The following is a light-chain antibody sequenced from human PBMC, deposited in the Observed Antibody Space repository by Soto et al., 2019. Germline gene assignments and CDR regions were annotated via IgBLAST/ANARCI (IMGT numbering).Light chain of an antibody. CDR2: DVS. CDR1: SRDFGADNH. Sequence: QSVLTQPRSVSGSPGQSVTISCSGPSRDFGADNHVAWYQQYPDKAPEVMIYDVSQRPSGVPARFSGSKSGNTASLTISGLQAEDEADYYCCSDGGSVIFGGGTKVTVL. J-gene: IGLJ2*01. V-gene: IGLV2-11*01. CDR3: CSDGGSVI.